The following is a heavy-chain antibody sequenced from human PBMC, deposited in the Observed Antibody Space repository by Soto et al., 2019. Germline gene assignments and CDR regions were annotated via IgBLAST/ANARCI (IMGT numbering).Heavy chain of an antibody. V-gene: IGHV4-59*08. Sequence: SSGSLALTCTVSGGSVRHHDWGGIRQPPGKGLEWIGYIYYSGSTNYNPSLKSRVTISVDTSKNQFSLKLSSVTAADTAVYYCARHSALGPPPDYWGQGTLVTVSS. J-gene: IGHJ4*02. CDR3: ARHSALGPPPDY. CDR1: GGSVRHHD. CDR2: IYYSGST. D-gene: IGHD3-10*01.